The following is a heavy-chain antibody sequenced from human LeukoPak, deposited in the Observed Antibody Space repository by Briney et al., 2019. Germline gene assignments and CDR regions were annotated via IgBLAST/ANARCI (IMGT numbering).Heavy chain of an antibody. CDR1: GFTFSSYG. V-gene: IGHV3-33*06. D-gene: IGHD6-19*01. CDR2: IWYDGSNK. J-gene: IGHJ4*02. Sequence: PGRSLRLSCAASGFTFSSYGMHWVRQAPGKGLEWVAVIWYDGSNKYYADSVKGRFTISRDNSKNTLYLQMNSLRAEDTAVYYCAYEQWLVPLFDYWGQGTLVTVSS. CDR3: AYEQWLVPLFDY.